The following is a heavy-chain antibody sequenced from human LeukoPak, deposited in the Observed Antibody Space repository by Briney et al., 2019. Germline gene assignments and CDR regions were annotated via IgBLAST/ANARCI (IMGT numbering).Heavy chain of an antibody. CDR1: GGTFSSYT. D-gene: IGHD3-16*01. CDR2: IIPILGIA. CDR3: ARDLRGDRGDDY. Sequence: ASVKVSCKASGGTFSSYTISWVRQAPGQGLEWMGRIIPILGIANYAQKFQGRVTITADKSTSTAYMELSSLRPEDTAVYYCARDLRGDRGDDYWGQGTLVTVSS. V-gene: IGHV1-69*04. J-gene: IGHJ4*02.